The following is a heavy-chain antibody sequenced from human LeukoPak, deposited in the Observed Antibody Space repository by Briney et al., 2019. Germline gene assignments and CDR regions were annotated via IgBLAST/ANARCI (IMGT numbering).Heavy chain of an antibody. J-gene: IGHJ4*02. CDR3: AKTYYYDSSNYPPLDY. D-gene: IGHD3-22*01. CDR1: GFTFSSYA. Sequence: PGGSLRLSCAASGFTFSSYAMSWVRQAPGEGLEWVSAISGGGGNTYYADSVKGRFTISRDNSKNTLYLQMNSLRAEDTAVCYCAKTYYYDSSNYPPLDYWGQGTLVTVSS. V-gene: IGHV3-23*01. CDR2: ISGGGGNT.